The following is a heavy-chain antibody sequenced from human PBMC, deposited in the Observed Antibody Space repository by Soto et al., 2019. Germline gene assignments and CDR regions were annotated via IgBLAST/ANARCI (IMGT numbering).Heavy chain of an antibody. J-gene: IGHJ5*02. CDR3: IRQGSSGYGPPNWFDP. CDR2: IVPIFGTA. Sequence: QVQLVQSGAEVKKPGSSVKVSCKASGGTFSSYAISWVRQAPGQGLEWMGGIVPIFGTANYAQKFQGRVTITADKSTSTAYMELSSLRSEDTAVYYCIRQGSSGYGPPNWFDPWGQGTLVTVSS. CDR1: GGTFSSYA. D-gene: IGHD3-22*01. V-gene: IGHV1-69*06.